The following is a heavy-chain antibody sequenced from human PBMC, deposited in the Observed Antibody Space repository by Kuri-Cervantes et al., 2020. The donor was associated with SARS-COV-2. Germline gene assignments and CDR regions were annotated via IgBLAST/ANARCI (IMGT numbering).Heavy chain of an antibody. CDR1: GGSFSDYY. CDR2: INHSGNT. Sequence: SETLSLTCAVYGGSFSDYYWSWVRQPPGKGLEWIGEINHSGNTNYDPSLKSRVTISIDTSKNQFSLKLSSVTAADTAVYYCARGRGATDYWGQGTLVTVSS. J-gene: IGHJ4*02. CDR3: ARGRGATDY. V-gene: IGHV4-34*01. D-gene: IGHD1-26*01.